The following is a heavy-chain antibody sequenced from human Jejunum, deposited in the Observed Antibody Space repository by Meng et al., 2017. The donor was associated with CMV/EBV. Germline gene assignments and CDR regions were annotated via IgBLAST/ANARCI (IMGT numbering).Heavy chain of an antibody. J-gene: IGHJ5*01. CDR2: FRGVGGST. V-gene: IGHV3-23*01. CDR1: GFSFKDDG. Sequence: SGFSFKDDGRSWVRQAPGRGLEWVSGFRGVGGSTFYADSVEGRFALSRDNSAVYLQMNSLRADDTAVYYCAKDGSRSSSWQWFDSWGQGTLVTVSS. D-gene: IGHD6-13*01. CDR3: AKDGSRSSSWQWFDS.